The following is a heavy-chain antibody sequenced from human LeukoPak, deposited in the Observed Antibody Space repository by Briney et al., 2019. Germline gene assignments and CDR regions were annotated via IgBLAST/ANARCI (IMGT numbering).Heavy chain of an antibody. V-gene: IGHV4-34*01. CDR2: ITYGGAT. CDR1: NGSFGGYH. Sequence: SETLSLTCAVYNGSFGGYHWNWIRRPPGKRLEWIGEITYGGATNYNPSLRSRVTMSVDTSKKQFSLTLTSLTAADTAVYYCVRGRYCSSASCYDWFDPWGPGTHVSVSS. CDR3: VRGRYCSSASCYDWFDP. J-gene: IGHJ5*02. D-gene: IGHD2-2*01.